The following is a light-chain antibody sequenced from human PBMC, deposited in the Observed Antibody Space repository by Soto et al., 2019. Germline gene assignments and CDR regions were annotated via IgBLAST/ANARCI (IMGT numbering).Light chain of an antibody. CDR3: QQYNSYSWT. J-gene: IGKJ1*01. Sequence: DIPMTQSPSTLSASVGDRVTITCRASQSISSWLAWYQQKPGKAPKLLIYKASSLESGVPSRFSGSGSATEFTLTISSLQPDDFATYYCQQYNSYSWTFGQGTKVEIK. V-gene: IGKV1-5*03. CDR2: KAS. CDR1: QSISSW.